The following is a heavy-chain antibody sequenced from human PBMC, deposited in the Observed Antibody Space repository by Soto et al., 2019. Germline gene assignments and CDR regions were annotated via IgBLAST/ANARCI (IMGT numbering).Heavy chain of an antibody. V-gene: IGHV1-8*02. CDR2: MNPNSGNT. CDR3: ARSSGWSDAFDI. Sequence: ASVKVSCKASGGTFSSYAISWVRQAPGQGLEWMGWMNPNSGNTGYAQKFQGRVTMTRNTSISTAYMELSSLRSEDTAAYYCARSSGWSDAFDIWGQGTMVTVSS. CDR1: GGTFSSYA. J-gene: IGHJ3*02. D-gene: IGHD6-19*01.